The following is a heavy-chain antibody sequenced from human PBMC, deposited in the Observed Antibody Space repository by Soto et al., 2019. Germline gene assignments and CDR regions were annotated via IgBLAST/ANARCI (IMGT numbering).Heavy chain of an antibody. J-gene: IGHJ4*02. CDR2: VNEDGSEK. CDR1: GFTFSNQW. V-gene: IGHV3-7*01. D-gene: IGHD2-15*01. Sequence: EMQLVESGGGLVQPGGSLRLSCAASGFTFSNQWMSWVRQAPGKGLEWVAKVNEDGSEKSYVDSVKGRFTISRDNAMSSLYLQMDGLRAEATAVYHCVRDAAWSFDYWGQGTLVTVSS. CDR3: VRDAAWSFDY.